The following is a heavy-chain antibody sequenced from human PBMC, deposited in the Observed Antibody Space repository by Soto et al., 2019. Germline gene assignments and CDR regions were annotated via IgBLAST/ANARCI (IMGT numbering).Heavy chain of an antibody. D-gene: IGHD2-2*01. CDR1: GYTFTGYY. CDR2: INPNSGGT. CDR3: ARSAAMALNWFDP. J-gene: IGHJ5*02. V-gene: IGHV1-2*04. Sequence: ASVKVSCKASGYTFTGYYMHWVRQAPGQGLEWMGWINPNSGGTNYAQKFQGWVTMTRDTSISTAYMELSRLRSDDTAVYYCARSAAMALNWFDPWGQGTLVTVSS.